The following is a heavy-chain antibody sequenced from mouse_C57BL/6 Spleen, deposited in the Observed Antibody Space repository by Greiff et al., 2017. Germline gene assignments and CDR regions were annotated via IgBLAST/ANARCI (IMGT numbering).Heavy chain of an antibody. V-gene: IGHV1-22*01. CDR3: ARGGLRYPWYFDV. CDR1: GYTFTDYN. D-gene: IGHD1-1*01. J-gene: IGHJ1*03. Sequence: EVKLQESGPELVKPGASVKMSCKASGYTFTDYNMHWVKQSHGKSLEWIGYINPNNGGTSYNQKFKGKATLTVNKSSSTAYMELRSLTSEDSAVYYCARGGLRYPWYFDVWGTGTTVTVSS. CDR2: INPNNGGT.